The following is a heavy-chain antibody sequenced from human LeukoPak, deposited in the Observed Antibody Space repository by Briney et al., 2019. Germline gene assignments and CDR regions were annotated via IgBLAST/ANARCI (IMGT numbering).Heavy chain of an antibody. Sequence: SVKVSCKASGGTFSSYAISWVRQAPGQGLEWMGGIIPIFGTANYAQKFQGRVTITADESTSTAYMELRSLRSDDTAVYYCARDVLAVTTRYYYGMDVWGKGTTVTVSS. CDR3: ARDVLAVTTRYYYGMDV. J-gene: IGHJ6*04. CDR2: IIPIFGTA. CDR1: GGTFSSYA. D-gene: IGHD4-11*01. V-gene: IGHV1-69*13.